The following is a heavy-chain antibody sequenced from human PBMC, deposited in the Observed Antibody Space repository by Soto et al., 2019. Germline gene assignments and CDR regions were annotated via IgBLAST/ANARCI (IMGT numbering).Heavy chain of an antibody. J-gene: IGHJ4*02. CDR1: GVSVTSSGYY. Sequence: QVQLQESGPGLVKPSQSLSLTCTVSGVSVTSSGYYWSWIRQHPGKGLEWIGYIYNSGNTYPNPSLRSRVTISVDTSDNQFSLKLSSVTAADTAVYYCARARESRGSGDYDFDDFDYCGQGILVTVSS. V-gene: IGHV4-31*03. CDR3: ARARESRGSGDYDFDDFDY. D-gene: IGHD5-12*01. CDR2: IYNSGNT.